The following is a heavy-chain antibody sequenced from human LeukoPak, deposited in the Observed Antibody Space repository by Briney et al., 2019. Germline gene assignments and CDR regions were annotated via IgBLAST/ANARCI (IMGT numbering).Heavy chain of an antibody. V-gene: IGHV1-2*02. D-gene: IGHD3-3*01. J-gene: IGHJ4*02. CDR1: GYTFTGYY. Sequence: ASVKVSCKASGYTFTGYYMHWVRQAPGQGLERMGWINPNSGSTNYAQKFQGRVTMTRDTSISTAYMELSRLRSDDTAVYYCARTRRITTPTFDYWGQGTLVTVSS. CDR3: ARTRRITTPTFDY. CDR2: INPNSGST.